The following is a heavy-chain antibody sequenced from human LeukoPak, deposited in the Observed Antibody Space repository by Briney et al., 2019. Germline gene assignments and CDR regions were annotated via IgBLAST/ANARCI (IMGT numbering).Heavy chain of an antibody. CDR3: TSHLPGWEGEDY. D-gene: IGHD1-26*01. CDR2: IRSKANSYAT. Sequence: GGSLKLSCAASGFTSSGSAMHWVRQASGKGLEWVGRIRSKANSYATAYAASVKGRFTISRDDSKNTAYLQMNSLKTEDTAVYYCTSHLPGWEGEDYWGQGTLVTVSS. CDR1: GFTSSGSA. V-gene: IGHV3-73*01. J-gene: IGHJ4*02.